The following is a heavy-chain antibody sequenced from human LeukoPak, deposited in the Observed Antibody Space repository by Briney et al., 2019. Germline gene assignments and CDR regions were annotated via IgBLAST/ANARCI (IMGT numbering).Heavy chain of an antibody. J-gene: IGHJ3*02. D-gene: IGHD2-15*01. CDR1: GFTFSSYS. CDR3: AREAYCSGGSCYSGRAFDI. Sequence: GGSLRLSCAASGFTFSSYSMNWVRQAPGKGLEWVSSISTSSIYIYYADSVKGRFTISRGNAKNSLYLQMNSLRAEDTAVYYCAREAYCSGGSCYSGRAFDIWGQGTMVTVSS. V-gene: IGHV3-21*01. CDR2: ISTSSIYI.